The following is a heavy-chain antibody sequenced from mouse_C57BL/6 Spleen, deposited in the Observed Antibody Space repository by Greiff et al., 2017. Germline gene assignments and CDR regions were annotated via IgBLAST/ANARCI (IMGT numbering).Heavy chain of an antibody. V-gene: IGHV1-55*01. D-gene: IGHD2-13*01. CDR2: IYPGSGST. CDR1: GYTFTSYW. CDR3: AIYYGAYYAMDY. Sequence: QVQLQQPGAELVKPGASVKMSCKASGYTFTSYWITWVKRRPGQGLEWIGDIYPGSGSTNYNEKFKSKATLTVDTSSSTAYMQLSSLTSEDSAVYYCAIYYGAYYAMDYWGQGTSVTVSS. J-gene: IGHJ4*01.